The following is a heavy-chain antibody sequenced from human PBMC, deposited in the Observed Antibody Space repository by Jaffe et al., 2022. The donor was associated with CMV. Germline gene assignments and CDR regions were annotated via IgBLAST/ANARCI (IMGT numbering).Heavy chain of an antibody. CDR1: GFTFSKYW. Sequence: EEQLVESGGGLVQPGGSLRLSCAASGFTFSKYWMNWVRQAPGKGLEWVATIRQEGSERYYVDFVKGRFTISRDNAKNSLYLQMNSLRAEDTAVYFCARGNYDDISGYYPTSNDQWGQGTLVTVSS. CDR2: IRQEGSER. J-gene: IGHJ4*02. CDR3: ARGNYDDISGYYPTSNDQ. V-gene: IGHV3-7*03. D-gene: IGHD3-22*01.